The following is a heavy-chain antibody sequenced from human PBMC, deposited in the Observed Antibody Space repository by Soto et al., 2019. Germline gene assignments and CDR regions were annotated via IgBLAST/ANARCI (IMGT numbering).Heavy chain of an antibody. J-gene: IGHJ4*02. D-gene: IGHD1-20*01. CDR1: VGSISNYY. V-gene: IGHV4-59*01. CDR2: IHHSGTT. CDR3: ARGNNWNAGVMDH. Sequence: PSETLSLTCSLPVGSISNYYWNWIRQPPGKGLEWIGYIHHSGTTNCNPSLQSRVTMSVDTSRNQFSLKLTSVTTADTAVYYCARGNNWNAGVMDHWGQGTLVTVSS.